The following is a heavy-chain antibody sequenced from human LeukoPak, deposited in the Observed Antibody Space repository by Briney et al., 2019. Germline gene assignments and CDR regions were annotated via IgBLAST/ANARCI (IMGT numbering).Heavy chain of an antibody. Sequence: SETLSLTCTVSGGSISSGDYYWSWIRQPPGKGLEWVGYIYYSGSTYYNPSLKSRVTISVDTSKSQFSLKLSSVTAADTAVYYCARFLYCSGGSCYDYWGQGTLVTVSS. V-gene: IGHV4-30-4*08. D-gene: IGHD2-15*01. J-gene: IGHJ4*02. CDR2: IYYSGST. CDR3: ARFLYCSGGSCYDY. CDR1: GGSISSGDYY.